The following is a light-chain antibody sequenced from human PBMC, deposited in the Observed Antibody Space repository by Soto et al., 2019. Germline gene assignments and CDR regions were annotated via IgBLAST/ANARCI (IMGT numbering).Light chain of an antibody. CDR2: EVS. CDR1: SSDVGGYNY. Sequence: QSVLTQPASVSGSPGQSITISCTGTSSDVGGYNYVSWYQQHPGKAPKLMIYEVSNWPSGVSNRFSGSKSGNTASLTISGLQAEDEGDYYCSSYTSSSTRLFGGGTKLTVL. CDR3: SSYTSSSTRL. V-gene: IGLV2-14*01. J-gene: IGLJ2*01.